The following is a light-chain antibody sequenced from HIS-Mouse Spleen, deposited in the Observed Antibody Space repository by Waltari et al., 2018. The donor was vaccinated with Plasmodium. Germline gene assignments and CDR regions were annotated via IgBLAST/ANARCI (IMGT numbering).Light chain of an antibody. CDR2: GAS. CDR3: KKYNNWPT. Sequence: EIVMTQSPATLSVSPGERATLSCRASQSVSSNLAWYQQKPGQAPRLLIYGASTRATGIPDRFSGSGCGTEFTLTISSMQSEDFAVYYCKKYNNWPTFGEGTRLEIK. V-gene: IGKV3-15*01. J-gene: IGKJ5*01. CDR1: QSVSSN.